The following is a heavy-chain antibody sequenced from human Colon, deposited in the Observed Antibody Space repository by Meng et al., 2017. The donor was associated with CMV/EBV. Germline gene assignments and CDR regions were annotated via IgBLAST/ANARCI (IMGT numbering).Heavy chain of an antibody. J-gene: IGHJ5*02. CDR2: VNPSGGRT. CDR1: GYTFSNFY. CDR3: ARDSHYTGYDPLDAEP. D-gene: IGHD5-12*01. V-gene: IGHV1-46*01. Sequence: ASVTVSCKASGYTFSNFYMHWVRQAPGQGLEWMGIVNPSGGRTTYAQKFQGRVIMTRDTSTNTVYMELSSLRSGDTAVYYCARDSHYTGYDPLDAEPWGQGTLVTVSS.